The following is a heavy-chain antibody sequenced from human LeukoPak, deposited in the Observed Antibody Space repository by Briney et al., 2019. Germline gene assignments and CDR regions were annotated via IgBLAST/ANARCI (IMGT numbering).Heavy chain of an antibody. CDR2: IYPGDSDT. Sequence: GESLKISCQGSGYSFTSYWIGWVRQMPGKGLEWMGIIYPGDSDTRYSPSFQGQVTISADKSISTAYLQWSSLKASDTAVYYCARRSGSVWHAMDYWGQGTLVTVSS. CDR1: GYSFTSYW. J-gene: IGHJ4*02. D-gene: IGHD6-19*01. V-gene: IGHV5-51*01. CDR3: ARRSGSVWHAMDY.